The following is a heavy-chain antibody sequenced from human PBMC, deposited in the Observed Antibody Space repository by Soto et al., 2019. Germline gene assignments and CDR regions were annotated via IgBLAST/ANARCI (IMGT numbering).Heavy chain of an antibody. CDR1: GFIFGDHV. CDR3: ARVTGELAHYYYFAMDV. V-gene: IGHV3-23*04. Sequence: EVQLVESGGRLAQRGGSLRLSCSGSGFIFGDHVMDWVRQAPGRGLEWVAGISGSGNSPFFRDSVKGRFTISRDNSKNTLYLHMNSLRTEDTAVYYCARVTGELAHYYYFAMDVWGQGTTVTVSS. J-gene: IGHJ6*02. D-gene: IGHD1-26*01. CDR2: ISGSGNSP.